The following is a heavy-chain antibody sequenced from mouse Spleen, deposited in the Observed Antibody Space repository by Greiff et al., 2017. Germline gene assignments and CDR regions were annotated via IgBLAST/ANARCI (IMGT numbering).Heavy chain of an antibody. CDR3: ARRSYYGPWYFDV. CDR2: INPSSGYT. J-gene: IGHJ1*01. CDR1: GYTFTSYW. Sequence: VQLQQSGAELAKPGASVKLSCKASGYTFTSYWMHWVKQRPGQGLEWIGYINPSSGYTKYNQKFKDKATLTVDKSSSTAYMQLSSLTSEDSAVYYCARRSYYGPWYFDVWGAGTTVTVSS. V-gene: IGHV1-7*01. D-gene: IGHD1-2*01.